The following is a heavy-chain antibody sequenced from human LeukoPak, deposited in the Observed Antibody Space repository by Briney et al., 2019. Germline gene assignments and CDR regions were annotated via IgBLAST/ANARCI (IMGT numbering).Heavy chain of an antibody. V-gene: IGHV4-30-4*08. CDR1: GVSISSDDHC. J-gene: IGHJ3*02. CDR2: IYYSGST. Sequence: SETLSLTCTVSGVSISSDDHCWNWVRQPPGKGLECIGYIYYSGSTHYTPSLKSRLSISLDTSKNQVSLRLTSVTAADTAVYYCARGEVSGYCSNGICTSGAFDIWGQGTTVTVSS. D-gene: IGHD2-8*01. CDR3: ARGEVSGYCSNGICTSGAFDI.